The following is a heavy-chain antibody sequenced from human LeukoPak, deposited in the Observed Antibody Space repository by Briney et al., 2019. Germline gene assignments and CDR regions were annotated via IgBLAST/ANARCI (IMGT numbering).Heavy chain of an antibody. J-gene: IGHJ4*02. D-gene: IGHD1-26*01. CDR3: ARGRGFSGSLDY. CDR2: IGTAGDT. CDR1: GFTFSDYY. Sequence: PGGSLRLSCAASGFTFSDYYMSWIRQATGKGLEWVSAIGTAGDTYYPGSVKGRFTISRENAKNSLYLQMNSLRAGDTAVYYCARGRGFSGSLDYWGQGTLVTVSS. V-gene: IGHV3-13*01.